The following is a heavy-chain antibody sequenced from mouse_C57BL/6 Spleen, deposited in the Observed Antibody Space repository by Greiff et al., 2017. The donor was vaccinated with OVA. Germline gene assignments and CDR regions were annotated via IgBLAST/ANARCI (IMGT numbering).Heavy chain of an antibody. Sequence: ESGPGLVKPSQSLSLTCSVTGYSITSGYYWNWIRQFPGNKLEWMGYISYDGSNNYNPSLKNRISITRDTSKNQFFLKLNSVTTEDTATYYCARGDYYGSSHDWYFDVWGTGTTVTVSS. CDR1: GYSITSGYY. V-gene: IGHV3-6*01. D-gene: IGHD1-1*01. CDR3: ARGDYYGSSHDWYFDV. CDR2: ISYDGSN. J-gene: IGHJ1*03.